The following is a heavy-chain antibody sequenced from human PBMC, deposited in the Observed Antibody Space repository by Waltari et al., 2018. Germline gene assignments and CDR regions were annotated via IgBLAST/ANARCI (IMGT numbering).Heavy chain of an antibody. J-gene: IGHJ6*03. D-gene: IGHD3-3*01. Sequence: EVQLVESGGGLVQPGGSLNLSCAASGFTLSGSAVNWVRQASGKGLEGVGRVRSKANGFAIAYAASVEGRFIISRDDSKNTAYLQMNSLKAEDTAVYYCTSLEEVFLYYMNVWGKGTTVTISS. CDR3: TSLEEVFLYYMNV. CDR1: GFTLSGSA. CDR2: VRSKANGFAI. V-gene: IGHV3-73*02.